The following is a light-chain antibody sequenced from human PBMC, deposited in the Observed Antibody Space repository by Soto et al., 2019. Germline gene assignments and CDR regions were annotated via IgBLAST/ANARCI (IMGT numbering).Light chain of an antibody. CDR1: EDIRNY. CDR2: DAS. V-gene: IGKV1-33*01. J-gene: IGKJ5*01. CDR3: QQDYLLIT. Sequence: DIQMTQYTSSLSASVGDRVTFTCQASEDIRNYLNWYQLKPGKAPKVLIYDASTLETGVPSRFSGSGSGTDFTFIIISLAHEDIATYCSQQDYLLITFGEGARLDI.